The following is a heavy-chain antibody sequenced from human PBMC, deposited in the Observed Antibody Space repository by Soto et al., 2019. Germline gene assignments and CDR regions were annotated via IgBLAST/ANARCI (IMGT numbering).Heavy chain of an antibody. CDR2: IYYSGST. CDR1: GGPISSSSYY. D-gene: IGHD3-10*01. J-gene: IGHJ5*02. CDR3: ARLKMVRGANWLDP. Sequence: SETLSLTCTVSGGPISSSSYYWGWIRQPPGKGLEWIGSIYYSGSTYYNPSLKSRVTISVDTSKNQFSLKLSSVTAADTAVYYSARLKMVRGANWLDPCGQGPLVTVYS. V-gene: IGHV4-39*01.